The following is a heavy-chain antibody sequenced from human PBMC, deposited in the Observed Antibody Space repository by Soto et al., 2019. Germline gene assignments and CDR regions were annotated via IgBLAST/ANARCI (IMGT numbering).Heavy chain of an antibody. V-gene: IGHV2-5*01. Sequence: QITLKESGPTLVRPAQTLTVTCTVSGFSLRTDAVGVAWIRQSPGKALEWLGIIYWNGEKRYKSSLQTRLTITRDTSKNQVVLTMTDMAPLDTATYFCAHRIAAPGRTLDYWGQGVLVTVSS. CDR1: GFSLRTDAVG. D-gene: IGHD6-13*01. CDR2: IYWNGEK. J-gene: IGHJ4*02. CDR3: AHRIAAPGRTLDY.